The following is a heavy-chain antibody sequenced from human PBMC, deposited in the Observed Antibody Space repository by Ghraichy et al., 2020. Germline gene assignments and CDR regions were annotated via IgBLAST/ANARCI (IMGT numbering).Heavy chain of an antibody. Sequence: GGSLRLSCAASGFTFSSYCMLWVRQAPGKGLVWVSRIKTDGGSADYADSVKGRFTISRDNAKNTLYLQMNRLRAEDTAVYYCIRSSDSWDLDYWGQGTLVTVSP. D-gene: IGHD2-2*01. CDR3: IRSSDSWDLDY. J-gene: IGHJ4*02. V-gene: IGHV3-74*01. CDR2: IKTDGGSA. CDR1: GFTFSSYC.